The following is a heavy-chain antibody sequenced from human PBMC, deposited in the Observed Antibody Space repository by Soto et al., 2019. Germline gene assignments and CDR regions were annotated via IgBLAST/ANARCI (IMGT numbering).Heavy chain of an antibody. CDR3: AREVDYGENWFNP. CDR1: GDSVSTNSAT. J-gene: IGHJ5*02. CDR2: TYYRSKWYN. V-gene: IGHV6-1*01. D-gene: IGHD4-17*01. Sequence: SQTLSLTCAISGDSVSTNSATWNWIRQSPSGGLEWLGRTYYRSKWYNDYAVSVRSRITINPDTSKNQVSLQLNSVTPEDTAVYYCAREVDYGENWFNPWGQGTLVTVSS.